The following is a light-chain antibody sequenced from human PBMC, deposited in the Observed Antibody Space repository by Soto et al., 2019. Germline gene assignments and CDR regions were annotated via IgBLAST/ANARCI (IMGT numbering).Light chain of an antibody. CDR2: EVS. CDR3: TSYTSSSTWV. CDR1: SSDVGGYNY. V-gene: IGLV2-14*01. Sequence: QSALTQPASVSGSPGQSITISSTGTSSDVGGYNYVSWYQQHPGKAPKLMIYEVSNRPSGVSNRFSGSKSGNTAFLTISGLQAEDEADYYCTSYTSSSTWVFGGGTKLTVL. J-gene: IGLJ3*02.